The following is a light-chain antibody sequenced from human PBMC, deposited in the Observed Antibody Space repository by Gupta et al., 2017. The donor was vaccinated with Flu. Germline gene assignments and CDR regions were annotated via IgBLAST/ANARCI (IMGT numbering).Light chain of an antibody. CDR3: AAWDDSRNGWV. J-gene: IGLJ3*02. V-gene: IGLV1-44*01. CDR1: TSNIGSNT. CDR2: RNH. Sequence: QSVLTQSPSASGTPGQRVTISCSGSTSNIGSNTVNWYHQPPGTAPKVLIYRNHTRPSGVRDRFSGSTSGTSASLAISGLQSEDEGDYYCAAWDDSRNGWVFGGGTKLTVL.